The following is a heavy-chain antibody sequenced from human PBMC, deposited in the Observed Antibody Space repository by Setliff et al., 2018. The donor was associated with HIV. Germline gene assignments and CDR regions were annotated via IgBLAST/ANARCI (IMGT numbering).Heavy chain of an antibody. Sequence: SETLSLTCAVSGDSVSGYYWSWIRQSAGRGLEWIGRVHSSATSNYNPSLKGRVAMSVDTAKNQFSLKLTSVSAADTTVYFCARDRIEVIAETPHDVFDIWGRGTMVTVSS. J-gene: IGHJ3*02. D-gene: IGHD6-13*01. CDR2: VHSSATS. CDR3: ARDRIEVIAETPHDVFDI. V-gene: IGHV4-4*07. CDR1: GDSVSGYY.